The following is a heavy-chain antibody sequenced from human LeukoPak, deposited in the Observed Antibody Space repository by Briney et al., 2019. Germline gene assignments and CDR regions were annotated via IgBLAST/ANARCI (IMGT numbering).Heavy chain of an antibody. D-gene: IGHD2-21*02. J-gene: IGHJ5*02. CDR1: GYSFASYW. V-gene: IGHV5-51*01. CDR3: ARGDIVVVTATQGYNWFDA. Sequence: GESLKISCKASGYSFASYWIGWVRQMPGKGLEWMGVIYPGDSTTRCSPSFQGRVTISADKSISTAYLQWSSLKASDTAMYYCARGDIVVVTATQGYNWFDAWGQGTLVTVSS. CDR2: IYPGDSTT.